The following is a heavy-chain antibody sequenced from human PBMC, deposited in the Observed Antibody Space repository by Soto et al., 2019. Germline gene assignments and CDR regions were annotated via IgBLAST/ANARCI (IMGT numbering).Heavy chain of an antibody. V-gene: IGHV3-74*01. CDR1: GFTFSYYW. Sequence: EVQLVESGGGLVRPGGSLRLSCAASGFTFSYYWMHWVRQAPGKGLVWVSRIHSDGSSTTYADFVKGRFIISRDNARNTVDLQMNSVRVEDTAVYYCARGDRGAFYLLGQGTVVTVSS. CDR3: ARGDRGAFYL. D-gene: IGHD1-26*01. CDR2: IHSDGSST. J-gene: IGHJ3*01.